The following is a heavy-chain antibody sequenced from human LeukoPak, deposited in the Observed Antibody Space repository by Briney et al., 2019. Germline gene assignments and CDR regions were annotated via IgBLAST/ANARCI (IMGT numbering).Heavy chain of an antibody. J-gene: IGHJ4*02. Sequence: GGSLRLSCAASGFSFSSCAMSWVRQAPGKGPQWVSGVSDDGNSRYYADSLKGRFTISRDNAKNSLYLQMNSLRAEDTAVYYCARLSDSINCFGFDNWGPGSLVTVYS. CDR1: GFSFSSCA. V-gene: IGHV3-23*01. D-gene: IGHD6-13*01. CDR2: VSDDGNSR. CDR3: ARLSDSINCFGFDN.